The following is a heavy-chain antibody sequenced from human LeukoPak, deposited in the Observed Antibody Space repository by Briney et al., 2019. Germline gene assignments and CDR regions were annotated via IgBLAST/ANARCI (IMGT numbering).Heavy chain of an antibody. CDR3: ARGLPKAVFGMVIED. D-gene: IGHD3-3*01. CDR2: MNTNSGST. Sequence: GASVKVSCKASGYTFTSYYMHWVRQAPGQGLEWMGWMNTNSGSTGYSQNFQGRVTMTRDTSISTAYMELSSLMSEDTAVYYCARGLPKAVFGMVIEDWGQGTLVTVSS. CDR1: GYTFTSYY. J-gene: IGHJ1*01. V-gene: IGHV1-8*02.